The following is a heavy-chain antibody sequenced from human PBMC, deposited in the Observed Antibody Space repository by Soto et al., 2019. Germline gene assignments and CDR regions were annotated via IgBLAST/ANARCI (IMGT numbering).Heavy chain of an antibody. D-gene: IGHD5-18*01. Sequence: GASVKVSCKASGGTFSSYAISWVRQAPGQGLEWMVGIIPIFGTANYAQKFQGRVTITADDSTSTAYMEPSSLRSEVTAVYYCARGLYADTAMVYGMDVWGQGTTVTVYS. CDR3: ARGLYADTAMVYGMDV. V-gene: IGHV1-69*13. CDR2: IIPIFGTA. CDR1: GGTFSSYA. J-gene: IGHJ6*02.